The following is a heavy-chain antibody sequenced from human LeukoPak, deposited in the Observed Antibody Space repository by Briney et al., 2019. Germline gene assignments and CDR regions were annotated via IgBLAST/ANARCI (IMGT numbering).Heavy chain of an antibody. D-gene: IGHD3-10*01. J-gene: IGHJ2*01. Sequence: GGSLRLSCAASGFTFSNFWMSWVRQAPGKGLEGVANIKQDGSDKYYVDSVKGRFTISRDNAKNSLYLQMNSLRAEDTAVYYCASPNYYGSGPFDLWGRGTLVTVSS. CDR3: ASPNYYGSGPFDL. CDR1: GFTFSNFW. CDR2: IKQDGSDK. V-gene: IGHV3-7*01.